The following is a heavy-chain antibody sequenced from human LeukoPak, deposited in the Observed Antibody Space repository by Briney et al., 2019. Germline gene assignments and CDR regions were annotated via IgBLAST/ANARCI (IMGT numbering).Heavy chain of an antibody. CDR3: ARSWGQEYSLTAYNWLDP. CDR1: GGSISSYY. Sequence: SETLSLTCTVSGGSISSYYWSWIRQPAGKGLEWIGRIYTSGSTNYNPSLKSRVTMSVDTPKNQFSLKLSSVTAADTAVYYCARSWGQEYSLTAYNWLDPWGQGTLVTVSS. V-gene: IGHV4-4*07. J-gene: IGHJ5*02. D-gene: IGHD5-18*01. CDR2: IYTSGST.